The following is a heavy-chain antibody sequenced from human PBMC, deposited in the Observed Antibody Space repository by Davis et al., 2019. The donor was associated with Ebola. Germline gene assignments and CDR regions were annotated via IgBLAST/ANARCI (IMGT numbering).Heavy chain of an antibody. V-gene: IGHV1-69*01. Sequence: SVKVPCTASGGTFSSFAVSWVRQAPGRGLEWMGGIIPMFATAAYAQSFQGRLTVTADESTSTAYMELSSLTSDDTAMYYCARGVGVVSSGMDVWGQGTTVTVSS. J-gene: IGHJ6*02. CDR2: IIPMFATA. CDR3: ARGVGVVSSGMDV. D-gene: IGHD3-3*01. CDR1: GGTFSSFA.